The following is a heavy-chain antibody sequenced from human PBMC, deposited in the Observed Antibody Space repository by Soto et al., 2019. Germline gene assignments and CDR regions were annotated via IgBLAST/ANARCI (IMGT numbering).Heavy chain of an antibody. D-gene: IGHD2-21*02. CDR2: IWNDGNDK. V-gene: IGHV3-33*01. CDR1: GFNFSNYG. Sequence: QVQLVESGGGVVQPGRSLRLSCVATGFNFSNYGMQWVRQTPGKGLEWVAVIWNDGNDKSYEDSVKGRFTISRDNSKNTLYLEMSSLRAEDTAVYYCVRDRDIVVVTGILMWWGQGTLVTVSS. J-gene: IGHJ4*02. CDR3: VRDRDIVVVTGILMW.